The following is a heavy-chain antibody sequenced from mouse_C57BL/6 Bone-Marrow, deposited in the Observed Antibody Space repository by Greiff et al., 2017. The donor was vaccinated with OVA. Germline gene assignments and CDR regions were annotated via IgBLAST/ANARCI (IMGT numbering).Heavy chain of an antibody. CDR1: GFTFSSYA. CDR2: ISSGGDYI. Sequence: EVKVVESGEGLVKPGGSLKLSCAASGFTFSSYAMSWVRQTPEKRLEWVAYISSGGDYIYYADTVKGRFTISRDNARNTLYLQMSSLKSEDTAMYYCTRGDDGYYVRYFDVWGTGTTVTVSS. J-gene: IGHJ1*03. V-gene: IGHV5-9-1*02. CDR3: TRGDDGYYVRYFDV. D-gene: IGHD2-3*01.